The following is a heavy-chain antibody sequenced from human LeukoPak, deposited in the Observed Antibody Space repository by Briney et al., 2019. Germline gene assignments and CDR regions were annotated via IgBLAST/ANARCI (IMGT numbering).Heavy chain of an antibody. CDR2: IYSGGST. D-gene: IGHD3-9*01. CDR1: GFTVSSNY. V-gene: IGHV3-66*01. CDR3: ARDRSYYDILTGYSNHYGMDV. J-gene: IGHJ6*02. Sequence: PGGSLRLSCAASGFTVSSNYMSWVHQAPGKGLEWVSVIYSGGSTYYADSVKGRFTISRDNSKNTLYLQMNSLRAEDTAVYYCARDRSYYDILTGYSNHYGMDVWGQGTTVTVSS.